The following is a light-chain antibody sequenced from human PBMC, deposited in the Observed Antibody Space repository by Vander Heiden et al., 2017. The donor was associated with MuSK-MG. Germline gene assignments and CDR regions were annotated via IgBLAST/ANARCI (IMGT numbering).Light chain of an antibody. CDR3: CSYAGSYTFVV. Sequence: QSALTQPRPVSGSPGQSVTISCTGTSSDVGGYNYVSWYQQHPGKAPKLMIYDVSKRPSGVPDRFSGSKSGNTASLTISGLQAEDEADYYCCSYAGSYTFVVFGGGTKLTVL. CDR1: SSDVGGYNY. J-gene: IGLJ2*01. V-gene: IGLV2-11*01. CDR2: DVS.